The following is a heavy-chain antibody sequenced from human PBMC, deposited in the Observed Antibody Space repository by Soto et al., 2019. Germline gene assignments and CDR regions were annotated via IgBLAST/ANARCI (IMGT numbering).Heavy chain of an antibody. J-gene: IGHJ6*02. V-gene: IGHV3-11*01. CDR2: ISSSGSTI. D-gene: IGHD3-3*01. Sequence: LRLSGAASGFTFSDYYMSWIRQAPGKGLEWVSYISSSGSTIYYADSVKGRFTISRDNAKNSLYLQMNSLRAEDTAVYYCARGDSRITIFGVVPQYGMDVWGQGTTVTVSS. CDR3: ARGDSRITIFGVVPQYGMDV. CDR1: GFTFSDYY.